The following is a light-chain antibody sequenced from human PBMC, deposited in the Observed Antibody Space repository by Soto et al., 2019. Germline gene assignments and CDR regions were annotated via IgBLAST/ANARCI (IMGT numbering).Light chain of an antibody. Sequence: EIVLTQSPGTLSLSPGERATLSCRASQSVSSSFLAWYQQKPGQAPRLLIFGASSRATGIPDRFSGSASGTEFTLTISSLQSEDFAVYSCQQYNDWPITLGPGTRLEIK. V-gene: IGKV3-20*01. CDR3: QQYNDWPIT. J-gene: IGKJ5*01. CDR2: GAS. CDR1: QSVSSSF.